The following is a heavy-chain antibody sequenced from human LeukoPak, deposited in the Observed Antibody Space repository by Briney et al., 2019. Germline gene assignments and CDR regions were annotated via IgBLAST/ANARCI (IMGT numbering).Heavy chain of an antibody. J-gene: IGHJ5*02. D-gene: IGHD4-17*01. V-gene: IGHV4-4*07. Sequence: SETLPLTCTVSGGSISSYYWSWIRQPAGKGLEWIGRIYTSGSTNYNPSLKSRVTMSVDTSKNQFSLKLSSVTAADTAVYYCARSLVDYYGDYLYWFDPWGQGTLVTVSS. CDR1: GGSISSYY. CDR3: ARSLVDYYGDYLYWFDP. CDR2: IYTSGST.